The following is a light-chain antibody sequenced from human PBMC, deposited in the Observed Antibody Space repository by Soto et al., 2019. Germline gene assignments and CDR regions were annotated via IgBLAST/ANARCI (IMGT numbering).Light chain of an antibody. Sequence: EIVMTQSPGTLSVSPGEGATLSCRASQSVRTKLAWYQQKLGQPPRLLIYGASTRATGIPARFSGSGSGTEFTLTISSLQSEDFAVYYCHQYNNWPPWTFGQGTKVEIK. CDR1: QSVRTK. V-gene: IGKV3-15*01. CDR3: HQYNNWPPWT. J-gene: IGKJ1*01. CDR2: GAS.